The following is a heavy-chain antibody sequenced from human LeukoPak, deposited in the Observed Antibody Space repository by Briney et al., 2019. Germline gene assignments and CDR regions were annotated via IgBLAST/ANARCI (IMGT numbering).Heavy chain of an antibody. CDR3: AKDYTPDMHDAFDI. J-gene: IGHJ3*02. CDR1: GFTFSGHW. CDR2: TNSDGSIT. D-gene: IGHD3-16*01. V-gene: IGHV3-74*01. Sequence: GGSLRLSCAVSGFTFSGHWMFWVRQAPGKGLEWVSSTNSDGSITGYTDSVKGRFTVSRDNAKNTLYLQMNSLRAEDMALYYCAKDYTPDMHDAFDIWGQGTMVTVSS.